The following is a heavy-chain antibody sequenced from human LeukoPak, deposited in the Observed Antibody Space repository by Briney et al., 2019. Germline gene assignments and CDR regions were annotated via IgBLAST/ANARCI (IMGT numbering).Heavy chain of an antibody. V-gene: IGHV3-30*18. CDR2: ISYDGSNK. D-gene: IGHD1-26*01. CDR1: GFTFSSYG. CDR3: AKDVGATD. J-gene: IGHJ4*02. Sequence: GGSLRLSCAASGFTFSSYGMHWVRQAPGKGLEWVTVISYDGSNKYYADSVKGRFTISRDNSKNTLYLQMNSLGAEDTAVYYCAKDVGATDWGQGTLVTVSS.